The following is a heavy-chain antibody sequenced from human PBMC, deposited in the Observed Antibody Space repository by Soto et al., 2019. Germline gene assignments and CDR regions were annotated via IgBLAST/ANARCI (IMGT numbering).Heavy chain of an antibody. J-gene: IGHJ3*02. CDR1: GYTFTSYD. CDR2: VNPNSGNT. CDR3: ARASYLDPAFDI. V-gene: IGHV1-8*01. Sequence: QVQLVQSGAEVKRPGASVKVSCKASGYTFTSYDFNWVRQAPGQGLEWMGWVNPNSGNTDYAQNFQGRVTMPRNTSIRTAYMELSSLRSEDTAVYYCARASYLDPAFDIWGQGTMVTVSS. D-gene: IGHD2-2*03.